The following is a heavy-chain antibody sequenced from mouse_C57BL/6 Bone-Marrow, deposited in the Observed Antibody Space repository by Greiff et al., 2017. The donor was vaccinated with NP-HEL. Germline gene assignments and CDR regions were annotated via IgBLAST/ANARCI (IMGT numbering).Heavy chain of an antibody. CDR3: ARYKLAWFAY. CDR1: GYTFTSYW. Sequence: QVQLQQSGAELVKPGASVKTSCKASGYTFTSYWITWVKQRPGQGLEWIGDIYPGSGSTNYNEKFKSKATLTVDTSSSTAYMQLSSLTSEDSAVYYCARYKLAWFAYWGQGTLVTVSA. V-gene: IGHV1-55*01. CDR2: IYPGSGST. J-gene: IGHJ3*01.